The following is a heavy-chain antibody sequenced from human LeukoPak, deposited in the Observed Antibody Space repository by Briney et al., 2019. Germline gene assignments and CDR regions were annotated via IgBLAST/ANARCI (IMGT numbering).Heavy chain of an antibody. CDR1: GGSISSYY. CDR2: IYYSGST. D-gene: IGHD3-10*01. V-gene: IGHV4-59*08. CDR3: ARRRSGRVDY. J-gene: IGHJ4*02. Sequence: SETLSLTCTVSGGSISSYYWSWIRQPPGKGLEWIGYIYYSGSTNYNPSLKSRVTISVDTSKNQFSLRLTSVTAADTAVYYCARRRSGRVDYWGQGTLVTVSS.